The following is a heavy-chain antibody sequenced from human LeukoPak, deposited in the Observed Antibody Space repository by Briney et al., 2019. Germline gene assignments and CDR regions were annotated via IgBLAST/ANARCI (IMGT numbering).Heavy chain of an antibody. D-gene: IGHD2-21*01. J-gene: IGHJ4*02. CDR3: ARDRGQLVIPFFFDY. Sequence: PGGSLRLSCAASGFTFNIYGMSWVRQAPGKGLEWVSAISGSGGSTYYADSVKGRFTISRDNAKNSLFLQMSSLRDEDTAVYYCARDRGQLVIPFFFDYWGQGILVTVSS. CDR2: ISGSGGST. CDR1: GFTFNIYG. V-gene: IGHV3-23*01.